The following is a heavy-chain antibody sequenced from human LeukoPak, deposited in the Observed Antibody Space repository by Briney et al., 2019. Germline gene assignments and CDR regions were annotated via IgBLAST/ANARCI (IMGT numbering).Heavy chain of an antibody. V-gene: IGHV4-59*08. CDR2: IYYSGST. Sequence: PSENLSLTCTVSGGSISSYYWSWIRQPPGKGLEWIGYIYYSGSTNYNPSLKSRVTISVDTSKNQFSLKLSSVTAADTAVYYCARQLVATGIDYWGQGTLVTVSS. CDR1: GGSISSYY. D-gene: IGHD5-12*01. CDR3: ARQLVATGIDY. J-gene: IGHJ4*02.